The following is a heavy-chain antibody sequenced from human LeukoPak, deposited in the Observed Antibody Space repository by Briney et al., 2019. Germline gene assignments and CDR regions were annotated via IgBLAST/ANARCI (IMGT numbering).Heavy chain of an antibody. D-gene: IGHD5-18*01. CDR2: ISSSGSTI. V-gene: IGHV3-48*03. J-gene: IGHJ4*02. CDR1: GSTFSSYE. CDR3: AREDTAMGPFDY. Sequence: QPGGSLRLSCAASGSTFSSYEMNWVRQAPGKGLEWVSYISSSGSTIYYADSVKGRFTISRDNAKNSLYLQMNSLRAEDTAVYYCAREDTAMGPFDYWGQGTLVTVSS.